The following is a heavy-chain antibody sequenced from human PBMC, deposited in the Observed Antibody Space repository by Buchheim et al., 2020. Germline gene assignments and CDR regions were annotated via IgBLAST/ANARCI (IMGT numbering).Heavy chain of an antibody. CDR2: IKQDGSEK. D-gene: IGHD6-19*01. CDR3: AKEKWLVTSGAAEEAYDY. Sequence: EVQLVESGGGLVQPGGSLRLSCAASGFTFSIYWMSWVRQAPGKGLEWVANIKQDGSEKYYVDSVKGRFTISRDNAKNSLYLQMNSLRAEDTAIYYCAKEKWLVTSGAAEEAYDYWGQGTL. V-gene: IGHV3-7*01. J-gene: IGHJ4*02. CDR1: GFTFSIYW.